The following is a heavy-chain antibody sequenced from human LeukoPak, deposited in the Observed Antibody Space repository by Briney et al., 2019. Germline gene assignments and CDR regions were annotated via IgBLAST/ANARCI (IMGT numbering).Heavy chain of an antibody. V-gene: IGHV1-2*02. CDR1: GYTFTGYY. Sequence: EASVKVSCKASGYTFTGYYMHWVRQAPGQGLEWMGWINPNSGGTNYAQKFQGRVTMTRDTSISTAYMELSRLRSDDTAVYYCASLWGSTSLTDYYFDYWGQGTLVTVSS. D-gene: IGHD2-2*01. CDR3: ASLWGSTSLTDYYFDY. CDR2: INPNSGGT. J-gene: IGHJ4*02.